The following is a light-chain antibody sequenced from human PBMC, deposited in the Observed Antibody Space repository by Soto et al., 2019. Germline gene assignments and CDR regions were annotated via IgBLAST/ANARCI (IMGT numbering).Light chain of an antibody. Sequence: SSELTQPPSVSVSPGQTARITCSGDALPKQYAYWYQQKPGQAPVLVIYKDSERPSGIPERFSGSSSGTTVTLTISGVQAEDEADYYCQSADSSGTIEVFGGGTKLTVL. J-gene: IGLJ2*01. V-gene: IGLV3-25*03. CDR3: QSADSSGTIEV. CDR1: ALPKQY. CDR2: KDS.